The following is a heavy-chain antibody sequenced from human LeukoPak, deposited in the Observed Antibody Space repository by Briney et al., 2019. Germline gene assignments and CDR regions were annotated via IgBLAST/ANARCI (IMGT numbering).Heavy chain of an antibody. Sequence: SETLSLTCAVYGGSFSGYYWSWIRQPPGKGLEWIGEINHSGSTNYNPSLKSRVTISVDTFKNQFSLKLSSVTAADTAVYYCATLYSSSSVWFDPWGQGTLVTVSS. CDR3: ATLYSSSSVWFDP. CDR1: GGSFSGYY. J-gene: IGHJ5*02. D-gene: IGHD6-6*01. CDR2: INHSGST. V-gene: IGHV4-34*01.